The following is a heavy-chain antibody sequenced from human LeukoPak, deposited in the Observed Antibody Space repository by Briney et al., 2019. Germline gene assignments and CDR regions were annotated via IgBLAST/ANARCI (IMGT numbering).Heavy chain of an antibody. V-gene: IGHV3-23*01. CDR2: ISGSGGST. Sequence: PGGSLRLSCAAFGFTFSSYWMHWVRQAPGKGLEWVSAISGSGGSTYYADSVKGRFTISRDNSKNTLYLQMNSLRAEDTAVYYCAKVRMATIRGYFDYWGQGTLVTVSS. D-gene: IGHD5-24*01. CDR3: AKVRMATIRGYFDY. CDR1: GFTFSSYW. J-gene: IGHJ4*02.